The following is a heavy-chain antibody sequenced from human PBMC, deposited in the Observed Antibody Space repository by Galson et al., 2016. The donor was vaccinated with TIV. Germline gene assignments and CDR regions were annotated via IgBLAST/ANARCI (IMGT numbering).Heavy chain of an antibody. V-gene: IGHV1-69*02. CDR2: IIPVLGMT. Sequence: SVKVSCKASGGTFSTYTINWVRQAPGQGLQWLGRIIPVLGMTNYAQRLQGRVTITADRSTDTAYMELSSLRSDDTAVYYCARGDTGRHYEAYFDSWDQGTVVTVSS. CDR1: GGTFSTYT. CDR3: ARGDTGRHYEAYFDS. J-gene: IGHJ4*02. D-gene: IGHD3-3*01.